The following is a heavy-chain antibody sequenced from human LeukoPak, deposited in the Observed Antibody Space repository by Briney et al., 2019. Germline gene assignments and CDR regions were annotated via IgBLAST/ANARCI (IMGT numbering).Heavy chain of an antibody. J-gene: IGHJ5*02. Sequence: SETLSLTCAVYGGSFSGYYWSWIRQPPGKGLEWIGEINHSGSTNYNPSLKSRVTVSVDTSKNQFSLKLSSVTAADTAVYYCARVNSSWPRRGWFDPWGQGTLVTVSS. D-gene: IGHD6-13*01. CDR3: ARVNSSWPRRGWFDP. CDR1: GGSFSGYY. V-gene: IGHV4-34*01. CDR2: INHSGST.